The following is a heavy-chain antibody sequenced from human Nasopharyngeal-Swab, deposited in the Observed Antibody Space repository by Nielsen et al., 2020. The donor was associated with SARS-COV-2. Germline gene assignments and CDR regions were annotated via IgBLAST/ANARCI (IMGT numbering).Heavy chain of an antibody. J-gene: IGHJ3*02. V-gene: IGHV5-51*01. Sequence: VRQMLGKGLEWMGIIYPGDSDTRYSPSFQGQVTISADKSISTAYLQWSSLKASDTAMYYCARSLSSGWLDDAFDIWGQGTMVTVSS. CDR3: ARSLSSGWLDDAFDI. CDR2: IYPGDSDT. D-gene: IGHD6-19*01.